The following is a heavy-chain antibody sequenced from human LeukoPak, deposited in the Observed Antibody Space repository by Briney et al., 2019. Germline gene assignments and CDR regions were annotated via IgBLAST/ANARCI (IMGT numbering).Heavy chain of an antibody. D-gene: IGHD4-17*01. CDR3: ARDLRYGDLPLG. CDR2: ISSSSSTI. CDR1: GFTFSSYS. V-gene: IGHV3-48*01. J-gene: IGHJ4*02. Sequence: GGSLRLSCAASGFTFSSYSMNWVRQAPGKGLEWVSYISSSSSTIYYADSVKGRFTISRDNAKNSLYLQMNSLRAEDTAVYYCARDLRYGDLPLGWGQGTLVTISS.